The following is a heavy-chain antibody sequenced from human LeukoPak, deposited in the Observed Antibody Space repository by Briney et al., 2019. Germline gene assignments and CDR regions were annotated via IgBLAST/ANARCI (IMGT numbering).Heavy chain of an antibody. V-gene: IGHV3-23*01. J-gene: IGHJ4*02. CDR3: AKGTDYYDSSGYSYFAY. CDR2: ISGSGAAT. Sequence: GGSLRLSCAASGFTFSKYAMSWVRQAPGKGLEWVSAISGSGAATSYADSVKGRFTVSRDNSKNTLYLQMNSLRVEDTAVYYCAKGTDYYDSSGYSYFAYWGQGTLVTVSS. CDR1: GFTFSKYA. D-gene: IGHD3-22*01.